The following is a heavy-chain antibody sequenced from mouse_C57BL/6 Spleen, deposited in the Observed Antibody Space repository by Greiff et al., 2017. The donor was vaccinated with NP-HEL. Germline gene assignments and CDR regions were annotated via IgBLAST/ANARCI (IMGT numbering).Heavy chain of an antibody. CDR3: ARKGDDGYSWFAY. D-gene: IGHD2-3*01. CDR2: IDPSGSYT. J-gene: IGHJ3*01. V-gene: IGHV1-69*01. Sequence: VQLQQPGAELVMPGASVKLSCKASGYTFTSYWMHWVKQRPGQGLEWIGEIDPSGSYTNYNQKFKGKSTLTVDKSSSTAYMQLSSLTSEDSAVYYCARKGDDGYSWFAYWGQGTLVTVSA. CDR1: GYTFTSYW.